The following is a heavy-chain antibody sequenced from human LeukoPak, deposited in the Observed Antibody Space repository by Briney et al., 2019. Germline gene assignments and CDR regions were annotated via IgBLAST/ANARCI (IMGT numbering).Heavy chain of an antibody. V-gene: IGHV3-48*03. CDR3: TLLAVASDFDY. CDR1: GFMFSSFE. CDR2: ISSGASTM. D-gene: IGHD6-19*01. J-gene: IGHJ4*02. Sequence: GGSLRLSCAASGFMFSSFEMYWVRQAPGKGLEWVSYISSGASTMYYADSVKGRFTISRDNARNSLFLQMNSLRAEDTAVYYCTLLAVASDFDYWGQGTLVTVSS.